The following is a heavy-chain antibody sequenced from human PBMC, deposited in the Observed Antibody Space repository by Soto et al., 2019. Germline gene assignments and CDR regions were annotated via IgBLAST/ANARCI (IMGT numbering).Heavy chain of an antibody. D-gene: IGHD3-16*01. CDR1: GGSVNNANYF. CDR3: SRAAVYVGSMGGKDV. J-gene: IGHJ6*02. Sequence: QVRLEESGPGLVKPSETLSLICSVSGGSVNNANYFWNWIRHHPENGLEWIGYIYYSGSTRYNPSFKFRANVSIDANKYTFTLKMNSGTVADADADVCSRAAVYVGSMGGKDVWGRGTTVTVSS. CDR2: IYYSGST. V-gene: IGHV4-31*03.